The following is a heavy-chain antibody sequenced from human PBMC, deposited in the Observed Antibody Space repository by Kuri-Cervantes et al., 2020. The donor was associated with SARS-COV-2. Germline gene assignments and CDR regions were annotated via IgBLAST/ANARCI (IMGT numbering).Heavy chain of an antibody. Sequence: GESLKISCAASGFTFSSYWMHWVRQAPGKGLVWVSRINSDGSSTSYADSVKGRFTISRDNAKNTLYLQMNSLRAEDTAVYYRARGVRVGSSASCCNFDYWGQGTLVTVSS. CDR1: GFTFSSYW. J-gene: IGHJ4*02. V-gene: IGHV3-74*01. CDR3: ARGVRVGSSASCCNFDY. CDR2: INSDGSST. D-gene: IGHD2-2*01.